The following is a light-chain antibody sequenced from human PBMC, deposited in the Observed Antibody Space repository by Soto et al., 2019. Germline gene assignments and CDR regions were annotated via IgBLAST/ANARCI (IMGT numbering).Light chain of an antibody. CDR1: QSISSW. CDR3: QQYNSYSAVA. J-gene: IGKJ1*01. CDR2: DAS. Sequence: DIQMTQSPSTLSASVGDRVTITCRASQSISSWLAWYQQKPGKAPKLLIYDASSLESGVPSRFSGSGSGTECTLTISSLQPDDFATYYCQQYNSYSAVAFGQGTKVEI. V-gene: IGKV1-5*01.